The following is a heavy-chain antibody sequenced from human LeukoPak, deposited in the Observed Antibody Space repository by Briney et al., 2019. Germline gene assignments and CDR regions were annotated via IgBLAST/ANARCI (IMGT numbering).Heavy chain of an antibody. CDR2: IYYSGST. D-gene: IGHD6-19*01. J-gene: IGHJ4*02. CDR3: ARSAVAAPQGFDY. V-gene: IGHV4-59*12. CDR1: GGSISSYY. Sequence: PSETLSLTCTVSGGSISSYYWSWIRQPPGKGLEWIGYIYYSGSTNYNPSLKSRVTISVDTSKNQFSLKLSSVTAADTAVYYCARSAVAAPQGFDYWGQGTLVTVSS.